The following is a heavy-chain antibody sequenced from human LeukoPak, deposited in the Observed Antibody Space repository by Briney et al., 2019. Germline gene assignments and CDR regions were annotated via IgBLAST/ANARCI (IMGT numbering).Heavy chain of an antibody. Sequence: PSETLFLTCAVYGGSFSGYYWSWIRPPPGKGLEWIGEINHSGSTNYNPSLKSRVTISVDTSKNQFSLKLSSVTAADTAVYYCARQVRLGGHYYFDYWGQGTLVTVSS. D-gene: IGHD6-19*01. J-gene: IGHJ4*02. CDR2: INHSGST. V-gene: IGHV4-34*01. CDR3: ARQVRLGGHYYFDY. CDR1: GGSFSGYY.